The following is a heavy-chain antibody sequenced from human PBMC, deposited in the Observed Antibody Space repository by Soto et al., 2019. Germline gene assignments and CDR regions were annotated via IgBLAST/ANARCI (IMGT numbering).Heavy chain of an antibody. J-gene: IGHJ4*01. V-gene: IGHV3-21*04. CDR1: GFTFSTYS. Sequence: VGSLRLSCAASGFTFSTYSMNWLRHAPGKGLEWVSSINSSSNYIYYADSLKGRFTISRDNAKNSLYLQMNSLRAEDTAVYYCARDPRECYFDYWGHGTLVTVSS. CDR3: ARDPRECYFDY. CDR2: INSSSNYI.